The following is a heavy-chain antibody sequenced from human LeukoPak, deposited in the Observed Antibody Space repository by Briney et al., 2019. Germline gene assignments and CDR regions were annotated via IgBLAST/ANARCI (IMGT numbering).Heavy chain of an antibody. CDR3: ARGDAMDV. V-gene: IGHV1-2*06. Sequence: ASVKVSCKASGYSFTGYFIHWVRQAPGQGLEWTGRINPNSGGTNYAQKFQGRVTMTRDTSISTAYMELSRLSSDDTAVYYCARGDAMDVWGQGTTVTVSS. CDR1: GYSFTGYF. J-gene: IGHJ6*02. CDR2: INPNSGGT.